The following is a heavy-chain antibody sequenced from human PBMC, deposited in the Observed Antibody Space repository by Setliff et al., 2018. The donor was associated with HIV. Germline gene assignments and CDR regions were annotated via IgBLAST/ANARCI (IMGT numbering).Heavy chain of an antibody. CDR1: GFSFGTYS. V-gene: IGHV3-7*01. J-gene: IGHJ4*02. D-gene: IGHD2-21*01. CDR3: ASPYFVVY. Sequence: GGSLRLSCLASGFSFGTYSMNWVRQAPGKGLEWVANIKQDGREKYYVDSVKGRFTISRDNAKNSLYLQMNSLRAEDTAVYYCASPYFVVYWGQGTLVTVSS. CDR2: IKQDGREK.